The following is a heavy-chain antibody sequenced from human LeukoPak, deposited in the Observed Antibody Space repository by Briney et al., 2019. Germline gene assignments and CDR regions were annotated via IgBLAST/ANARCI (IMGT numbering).Heavy chain of an antibody. D-gene: IGHD2-2*01. V-gene: IGHV3-23*01. CDR1: GFTFSSYA. CDR2: ISGSGGST. CDR3: AKGPYCSSTSCYPNWFDP. Sequence: PGGSLRLSCAASGFTFSSYAMSWVRQAPGKGLEWVSVISGSGGSTYYADSVKGRFTISRDNSKNTLYLQMNSLRAEDTAVYYCAKGPYCSSTSCYPNWFDPWGQGTLVTVSS. J-gene: IGHJ5*02.